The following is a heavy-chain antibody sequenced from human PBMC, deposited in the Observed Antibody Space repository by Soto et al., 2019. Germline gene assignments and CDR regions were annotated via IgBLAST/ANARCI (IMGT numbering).Heavy chain of an antibody. CDR2: IIPIFGTA. Sequence: SVKVSCKASGGTFSSYAISWVRQAPGQGLEWMGGIIPIFGTANYAQKFQGRVTITADESTSTAYMELSSLRAEDTALYYCAKEYDSSGYYPDYWGQGTLVTVSS. D-gene: IGHD3-22*01. J-gene: IGHJ4*02. CDR1: GGTFSSYA. V-gene: IGHV1-69*13. CDR3: AKEYDSSGYYPDY.